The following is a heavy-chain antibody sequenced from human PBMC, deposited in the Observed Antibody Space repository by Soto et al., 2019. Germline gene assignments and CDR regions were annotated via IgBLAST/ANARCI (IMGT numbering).Heavy chain of an antibody. CDR2: IYYSGST. CDR1: GGSISSGGYY. J-gene: IGHJ3*02. D-gene: IGHD2-2*01. CDR3: VSWGDIVVVPAATIAARWDDAFDI. V-gene: IGHV4-31*03. Sequence: QVQLQESGPGLVKPSQTLSLTCTVSGGSISSGGYYWSWIRQHPGKGLEWIGYIYYSGSTYYNPSLKSRVTISVDTSKNQFSLKLSSVTAADTAVYYCVSWGDIVVVPAATIAARWDDAFDIWGQGTMVTVSS.